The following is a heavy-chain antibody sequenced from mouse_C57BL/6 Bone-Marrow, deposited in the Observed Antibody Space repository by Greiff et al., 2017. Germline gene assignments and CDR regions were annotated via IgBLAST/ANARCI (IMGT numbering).Heavy chain of an antibody. CDR1: GYTFTSYG. CDR2: IYPRSGNT. Sequence: VQLQQSGAELARPGASVKLSCKASGYTFTSYGISWVKQRTGQGLEWIGEIYPRSGNTYYNEKFKGKATVTADKASSTAYMELRSLTSEDAAVYFCARGGGSCALAYWGQGTLVTVSA. V-gene: IGHV1-81*01. J-gene: IGHJ3*01. D-gene: IGHD1-1*02. CDR3: ARGGGSCALAY.